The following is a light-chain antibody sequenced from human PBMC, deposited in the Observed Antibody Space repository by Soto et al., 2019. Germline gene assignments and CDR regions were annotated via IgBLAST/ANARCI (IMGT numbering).Light chain of an antibody. CDR1: QSVSSS. Sequence: EIVLTQSPATLSLSPGERATLSCRASQSVSSSLAWYQQKPGQAPRLLISGASTRAAGIPARFSGSGSGTDFTLTISRLEPEDFAVYYCQQYGSSGTFGQGTKVE. J-gene: IGKJ1*01. CDR2: GAS. V-gene: IGKV3-20*01. CDR3: QQYGSSGT.